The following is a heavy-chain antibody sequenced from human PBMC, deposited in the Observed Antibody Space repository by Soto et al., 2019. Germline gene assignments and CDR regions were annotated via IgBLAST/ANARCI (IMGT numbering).Heavy chain of an antibody. V-gene: IGHV4-31*03. D-gene: IGHD3-10*01. CDR3: ARDGSTMVRGVITRSGMDV. CDR2: IYYSGST. CDR1: GGSISSGGYY. J-gene: IGHJ6*02. Sequence: QVQLQESGPGLVKPSQTLSLTCTVSGGSISSGGYYWSWIRQHPGKGLEWIGYIYYSGSTYYNPSLKSRVTISVDTSKNHFSLKLSSVTAADTAVYYCARDGSTMVRGVITRSGMDVWGQGTTVTVSS.